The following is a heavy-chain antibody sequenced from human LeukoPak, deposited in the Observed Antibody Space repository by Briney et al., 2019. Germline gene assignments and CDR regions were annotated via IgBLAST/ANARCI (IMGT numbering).Heavy chain of an antibody. Sequence: GGSVKVSCKASGGTFSSYAISWVRQAPGQGLEWMGGIIPIFGTANYAQKFQGRVTITADESTSTAYMELSSLRSEDTAVYYCARAYYESSAYRHAVYFDYWGQGTLVTVSS. CDR1: GGTFSSYA. D-gene: IGHD3-22*01. J-gene: IGHJ4*02. V-gene: IGHV1-69*13. CDR2: IIPIFGTA. CDR3: ARAYYESSAYRHAVYFDY.